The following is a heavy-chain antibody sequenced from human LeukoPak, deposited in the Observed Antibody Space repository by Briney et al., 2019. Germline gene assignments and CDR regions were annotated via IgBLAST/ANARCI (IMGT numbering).Heavy chain of an antibody. CDR1: GFTFSNYG. J-gene: IGHJ4*02. CDR3: AKDVYGDPNYFDY. D-gene: IGHD4-17*01. V-gene: IGHV3-23*01. Sequence: GGSLRLSCAASGFTFSNYGMSWVRQAPGKGLQWVSGISGSGGERYYTESVKGRFTISRDNSKNTLYLQMNSLRAEDTAVYYCAKDVYGDPNYFDYWGQGTLVTVSS. CDR2: ISGSGGER.